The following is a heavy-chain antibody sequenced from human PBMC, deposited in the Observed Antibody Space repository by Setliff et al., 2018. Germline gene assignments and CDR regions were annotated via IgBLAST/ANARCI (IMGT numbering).Heavy chain of an antibody. CDR1: GFTFSTYR. Sequence: PGGSLRLSCAASGFTFSTYRMHWVRQAPGKGLEWVAVSRYAENYQYYADSVKGRFTISRDNSETTLYLQMNSLRPDDTAVYHCARSDGGSSGLDYWGQGTLVTVSS. V-gene: IGHV3-30-3*01. J-gene: IGHJ4*02. D-gene: IGHD2-15*01. CDR3: ARSDGGSSGLDY. CDR2: SRYAENYQ.